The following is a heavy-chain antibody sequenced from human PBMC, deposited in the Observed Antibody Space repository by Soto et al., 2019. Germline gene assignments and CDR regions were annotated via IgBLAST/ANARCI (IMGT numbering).Heavy chain of an antibody. Sequence: PSETLSLTCTVSGGSISSGDYYWSWIRQPPGKGLEWIGYIYYSGSTYYNPSLKSRVTISVDTSKNQFSLKLSSVTAADTAVYYCARDRGPTDYYYGMDVWGQGTTVTVSS. CDR2: IYYSGST. V-gene: IGHV4-30-4*01. D-gene: IGHD1-1*01. J-gene: IGHJ6*02. CDR1: GGSISSGDYY. CDR3: ARDRGPTDYYYGMDV.